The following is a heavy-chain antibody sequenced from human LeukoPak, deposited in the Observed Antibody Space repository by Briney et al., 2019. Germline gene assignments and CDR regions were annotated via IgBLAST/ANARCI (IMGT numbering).Heavy chain of an antibody. CDR1: GFTVSSNY. J-gene: IGHJ4*02. V-gene: IGHV3-7*01. CDR2: IKQDGSEK. D-gene: IGHD3-22*01. CDR3: ARDKVVVITTSYYFDC. Sequence: GGSLRLSCAASGFTVSSNYMSWVRQAPGKGLEWVANIKQDGSEKYYVDSVKGRFTISRDNAKNSLYLQMNSLRAEDTAVYYCARDKVVVITTSYYFDCWGQGTLVTVSS.